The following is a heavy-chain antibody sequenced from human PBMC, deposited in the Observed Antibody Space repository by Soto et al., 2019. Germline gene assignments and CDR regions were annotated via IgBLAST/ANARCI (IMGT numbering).Heavy chain of an antibody. J-gene: IGHJ4*02. Sequence: GGSLRLSCAASGFTFSSYGMHWVRQAPGKGLEWVAVIWYDGSNKYYADSVKGRFTISRDNSKNTLYLQMNSLRAEDTAVYYCAREQQQLHPQYRGTFDYWGQGTLVTVSS. V-gene: IGHV3-33*01. CDR2: IWYDGSNK. D-gene: IGHD6-13*01. CDR3: AREQQQLHPQYRGTFDY. CDR1: GFTFSSYG.